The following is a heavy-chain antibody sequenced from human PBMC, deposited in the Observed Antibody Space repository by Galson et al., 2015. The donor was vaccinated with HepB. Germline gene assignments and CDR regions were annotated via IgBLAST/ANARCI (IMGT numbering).Heavy chain of an antibody. CDR2: ISSSSSTI. CDR1: GFTFSSYS. Sequence: SLRLSCAASGFTFSSYSMNWVRQAPGKGLEWVSYISSSSSTIYYADSVKGRFTISRDNAKNSLYLQMNSLRAEDTAVYYCAKNGLGSYYYYGMDVWGQGTTVTVSS. J-gene: IGHJ6*02. D-gene: IGHD6-19*01. CDR3: AKNGLGSYYYYGMDV. V-gene: IGHV3-48*01.